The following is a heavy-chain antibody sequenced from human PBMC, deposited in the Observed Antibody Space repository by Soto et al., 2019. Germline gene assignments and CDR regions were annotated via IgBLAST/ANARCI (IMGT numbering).Heavy chain of an antibody. CDR2: IYYSGST. CDR3: ATGDSSSWSDFDY. Sequence: QLQLQESGPGLVKPSETLSLTCTVSGGSISSSSYYWGWIRQPPGKGLEWIGSIYYSGSTYYNPTLKSRVTISVDTSKNQFSLKLSSVTAADTAVYYCATGDSSSWSDFDYWGQGTLVTFSS. D-gene: IGHD6-13*01. V-gene: IGHV4-39*01. CDR1: GGSISSSSYY. J-gene: IGHJ4*02.